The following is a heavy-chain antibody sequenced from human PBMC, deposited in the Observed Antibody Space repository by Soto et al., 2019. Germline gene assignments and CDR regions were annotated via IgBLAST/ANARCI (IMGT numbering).Heavy chain of an antibody. J-gene: IGHJ4*02. V-gene: IGHV1-69*04. CDR3: ARDGAYCGGDCPSRFDY. Sequence: GASVKVSCKASGGTFSSYTISWVRQAPGQGLEWMGRIIPILGIANYAQKFQGRVTITADKSTSTAYMELSSLRSEDTAVHYCARDGAYCGGDCPSRFDYWGQGTLVTVSS. D-gene: IGHD2-21*01. CDR2: IIPILGIA. CDR1: GGTFSSYT.